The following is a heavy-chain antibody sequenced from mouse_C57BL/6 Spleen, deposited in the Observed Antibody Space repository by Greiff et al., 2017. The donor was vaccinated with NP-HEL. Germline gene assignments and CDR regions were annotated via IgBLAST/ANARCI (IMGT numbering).Heavy chain of an antibody. V-gene: IGHV1-82*01. CDR2: IYPGDGDT. CDR3: ARERTGTDY. J-gene: IGHJ2*01. CDR1: GYAFSSSW. Sequence: QVQLKESGPELVKPGASVKISCKASGYAFSSSWMNWVKQRPGKGLEWIGRIYPGDGDTNYNGKFKGKATLTADKSSSTAYMQLSSLTSEDSAVYFCARERTGTDYWGQGTTLTVSS. D-gene: IGHD4-1*01.